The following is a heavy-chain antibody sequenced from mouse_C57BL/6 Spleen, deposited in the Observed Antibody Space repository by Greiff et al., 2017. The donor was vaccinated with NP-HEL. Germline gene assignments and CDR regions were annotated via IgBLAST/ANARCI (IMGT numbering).Heavy chain of an antibody. CDR1: GFSLTSYG. V-gene: IGHV2-2*01. J-gene: IGHJ1*03. Sequence: VQLQQSGPGLVQPSQSLSITCTVSGFSLTSYGVHWVRQSPGKGLEWLGVIWSGGSTDYNAAFISRLSISKDNSKSQVFFKMNSLQADDTAIYYCARNLYDYDWYFDVWGTGTTVTVSS. CDR3: ARNLYDYDWYFDV. D-gene: IGHD2-4*01. CDR2: IWSGGST.